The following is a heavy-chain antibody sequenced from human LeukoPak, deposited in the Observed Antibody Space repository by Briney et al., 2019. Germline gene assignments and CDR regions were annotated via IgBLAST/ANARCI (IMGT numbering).Heavy chain of an antibody. CDR1: GYTFTSYD. Sequence: ASVKVSCKASGYTFTSYDINWVRQATGQGLEWMGWMNPNSGNTGYAQKFQGRVTMTRNTSTSTAYMELSSLRSEDTAVYYCARVRSPYSSSWGRGANWFDPWGRGTLVTVSS. CDR3: ARVRSPYSSSWGRGANWFDP. V-gene: IGHV1-8*01. CDR2: MNPNSGNT. D-gene: IGHD6-13*01. J-gene: IGHJ5*02.